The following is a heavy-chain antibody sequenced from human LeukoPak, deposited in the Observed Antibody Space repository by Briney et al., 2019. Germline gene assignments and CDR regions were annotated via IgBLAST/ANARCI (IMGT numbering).Heavy chain of an antibody. CDR3: ARESDY. J-gene: IGHJ4*02. CDR2: INHGGST. CDR1: GGSFSGYC. Sequence: SETLSLTCAVYGGSFSGYCWSWIRQPPGKGLEWIGEINHGGSTNYNPSLKSRVTISGDTSKNQFSLKLSSVTAADTAVYYCARESDYWGQGTLVTVSS. V-gene: IGHV4-34*01.